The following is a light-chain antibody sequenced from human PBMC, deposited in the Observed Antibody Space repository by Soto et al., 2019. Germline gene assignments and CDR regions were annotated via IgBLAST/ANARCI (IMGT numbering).Light chain of an antibody. J-gene: IGLJ1*01. CDR2: EVN. Sequence: QSALTQPASVSGSPGQSITISCTGTSFDVDDYNSVSWYQQPPGKAPKLIIYEVNNRPSGVSNRFPGSNSDNTASLTISGLQAEDEADYYCSLYTTSSTPSYVFGTGTKVTVL. CDR3: SLYTTSSTPSYV. CDR1: SFDVDDYNS. V-gene: IGLV2-14*01.